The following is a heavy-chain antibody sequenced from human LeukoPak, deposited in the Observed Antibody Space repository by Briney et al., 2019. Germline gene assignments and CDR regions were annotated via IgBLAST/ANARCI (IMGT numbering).Heavy chain of an antibody. CDR1: GYSFTSYW. CDR2: IYPGDSDT. D-gene: IGHD3-22*01. CDR3: ARQVYYDSSGYYSSDAFDI. J-gene: IGHJ3*02. Sequence: GESLKISCKGSGYSFTSYWIGLVRQMPGKGLEWMGIIYPGDSDTRYSPSFQGQVTISADKSISTAYLQWSSLKASDTAMYYCARQVYYDSSGYYSSDAFDIWGQGTMVTVSS. V-gene: IGHV5-51*01.